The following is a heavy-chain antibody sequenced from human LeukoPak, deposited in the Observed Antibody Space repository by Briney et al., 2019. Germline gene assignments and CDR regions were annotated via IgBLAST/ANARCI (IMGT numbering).Heavy chain of an antibody. CDR2: IKSDGST. D-gene: IGHD3-10*01. CDR3: TRAITYFYGSVTYDWFDS. V-gene: IGHV3-74*01. J-gene: IGHJ5*01. Sequence: GGSLRFSCAASGFTFSSYWMHWVRQTPGKGLMWVARIKSDGSTIYADSVPGRFTISRDNAKNTVYLQMNRLRVDDTAIYYCTRAITYFYGSVTYDWFDSWGQGTRVTVSS. CDR1: GFTFSSYW.